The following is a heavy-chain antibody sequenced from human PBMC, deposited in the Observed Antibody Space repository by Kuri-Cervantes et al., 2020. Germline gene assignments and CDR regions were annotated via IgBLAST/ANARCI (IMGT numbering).Heavy chain of an antibody. CDR1: GFTFSSYA. CDR3: ARVKSLAAGFDY. D-gene: IGHD6-13*01. J-gene: IGHJ4*02. Sequence: GESLKISCAASGFTFSSYAMHWVRQAPGKGLEWVAVISYDGSNKYYADSVKGRFTISRDNSKNTLYLQMNSLRAEDTAVYYCARVKSLAAGFDYWGQGTLVTVSS. CDR2: ISYDGSNK. V-gene: IGHV3-30-3*01.